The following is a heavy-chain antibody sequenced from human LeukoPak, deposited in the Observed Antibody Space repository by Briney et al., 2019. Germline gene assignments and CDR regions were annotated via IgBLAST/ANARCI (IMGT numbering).Heavy chain of an antibody. CDR3: ARGGSGISNAFDI. D-gene: IGHD3-10*01. V-gene: IGHV4-59*01. CDR1: GGSISSYY. J-gene: IGHJ3*02. CDR2: LYYSGST. Sequence: SETLSLTCSVSGGSISSYYWSWIRQPPGKGLEWIGYLYYSGSTNSNPSLKSRVTMSVDTSKNQFPLKLRSVTAADTAVYYCARGGSGISNAFDIWGQGTTVTFSS.